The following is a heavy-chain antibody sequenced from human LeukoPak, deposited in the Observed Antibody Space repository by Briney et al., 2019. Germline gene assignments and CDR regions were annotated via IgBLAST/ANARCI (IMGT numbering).Heavy chain of an antibody. CDR3: ARGRATMIVVVIAPFDY. Sequence: SETLSLTCAVSGYSISSAFYWSWIRQPPGKGLEWIGEINHSGSTNYNPSLKSRVTISVDTSKNQFSLKLSSVTAADTAVYYCARGRATMIVVVIAPFDYWGQGTLVTVSS. J-gene: IGHJ4*02. CDR2: INHSGST. CDR1: GYSISSAFY. V-gene: IGHV4-34*01. D-gene: IGHD3-22*01.